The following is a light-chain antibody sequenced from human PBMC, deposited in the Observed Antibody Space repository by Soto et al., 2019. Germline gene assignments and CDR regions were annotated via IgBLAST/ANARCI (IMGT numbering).Light chain of an antibody. J-gene: IGLJ1*01. V-gene: IGLV2-14*01. Sequence: SVLTQPASVSGSPGQSITISCTGTSSDVGGYNYVSWYQQHAGKAPKLMIYEVSNRPSGVSNGFSGSKSGDTASLTISGLQAEDEADYYCSSYTSTNTLAVFGTGTKVTVL. CDR1: SSDVGGYNY. CDR2: EVS. CDR3: SSYTSTNTLAV.